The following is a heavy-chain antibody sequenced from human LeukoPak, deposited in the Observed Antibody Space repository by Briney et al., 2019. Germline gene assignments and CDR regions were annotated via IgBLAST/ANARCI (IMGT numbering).Heavy chain of an antibody. V-gene: IGHV5-10-1*01. J-gene: IGHJ6*04. D-gene: IGHD3-10*01. CDR1: GYSFTSYW. Sequence: GESLKISCKGSGYSFTSYWISWVRQMPGKGLEWMGRIDRSDSYTNYSPSFQGHVTISADKSISTAYLQWSSLKASDTAMYYCATHALLWFGERGYYYGMDVWGKGTTVTVSS. CDR3: ATHALLWFGERGYYYGMDV. CDR2: IDRSDSYT.